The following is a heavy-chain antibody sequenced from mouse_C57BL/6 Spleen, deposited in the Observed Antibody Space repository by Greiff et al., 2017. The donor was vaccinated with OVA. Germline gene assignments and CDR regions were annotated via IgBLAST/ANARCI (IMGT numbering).Heavy chain of an antibody. CDR1: GFTFTDYA. Sequence: QVQLQQSGPELVRPGASVKISCKGSGFTFTDYAMHWVKQSHAQSLEWIGVISTYYGDARYTQKFKDKATMTVDKSSSTAYLELTRLTSEDSAVYYCASTDGARDYWGQGTSLTVSS. V-gene: IGHV1-67*01. CDR3: ASTDGARDY. J-gene: IGHJ4*01. CDR2: ISTYYGDA.